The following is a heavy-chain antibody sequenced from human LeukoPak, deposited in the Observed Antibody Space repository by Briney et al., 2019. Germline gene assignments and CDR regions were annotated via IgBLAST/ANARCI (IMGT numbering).Heavy chain of an antibody. V-gene: IGHV4-39*07. Sequence: SETLSLTCTVPGGSISSSSYYWGWIRQPPGTGLEWIGSIYYSGSTYYNPSLKSRVTISVDTSKNQFSLKLSSVTAADTAVYYCARGYGYNSEYWGQGTLVTVSP. CDR1: GGSISSSSYY. J-gene: IGHJ4*02. D-gene: IGHD5-24*01. CDR3: ARGYGYNSEY. CDR2: IYYSGST.